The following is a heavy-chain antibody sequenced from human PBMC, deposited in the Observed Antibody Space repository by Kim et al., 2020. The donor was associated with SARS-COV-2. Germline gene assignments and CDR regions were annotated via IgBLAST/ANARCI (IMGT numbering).Heavy chain of an antibody. CDR2: IWYDGSNK. V-gene: IGHV3-33*01. Sequence: GGSLRLSCAASGFTFSSYGMHWVRQAPGKGLEWVAVIWYDGSNKYYADSVKGRFTISRDNSKNTLYLQMNSLRAEDTAVYYCARDRATVIYYFDYWGQGTLVTVSS. CDR1: GFTFSSYG. J-gene: IGHJ4*02. D-gene: IGHD4-17*01. CDR3: ARDRATVIYYFDY.